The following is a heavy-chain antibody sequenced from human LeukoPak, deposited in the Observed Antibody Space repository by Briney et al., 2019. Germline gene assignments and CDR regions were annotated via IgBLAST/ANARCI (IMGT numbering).Heavy chain of an antibody. CDR3: AKDLISGSTSLVFDY. V-gene: IGHV3-23*01. CDR2: ISGSGGNT. D-gene: IGHD2-2*01. CDR1: GFNFNTYT. J-gene: IGHJ4*02. Sequence: GGSLRLSCAASGFNFNTYTMNWVRQAPGKGLEWVSIISGSGGNTFYADAVKGRFTISRDNSINTLYLQMNSLRAEDTAVYYCAKDLISGSTSLVFDYWGQGTLVTVSS.